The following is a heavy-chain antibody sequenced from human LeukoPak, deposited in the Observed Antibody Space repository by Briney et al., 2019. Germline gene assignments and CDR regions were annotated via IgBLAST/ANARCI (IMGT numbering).Heavy chain of an antibody. CDR3: AGVGHYYDSTGYYYGGEDY. Sequence: SETLSLTCTVSGYSISSGYYWSWIRQPAGKGLEWIGRIYTRGSTNCNPSLKSRVTVSVDTSRNQFSLKLTSVTAADTAVYYCAGVGHYYDSTGYYYGGEDYWGQGTLVTVSS. J-gene: IGHJ4*02. CDR1: GYSISSGYY. D-gene: IGHD3-22*01. V-gene: IGHV4-4*07. CDR2: IYTRGST.